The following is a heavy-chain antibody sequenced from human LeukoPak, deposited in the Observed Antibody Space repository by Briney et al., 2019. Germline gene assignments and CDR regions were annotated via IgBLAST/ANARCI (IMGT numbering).Heavy chain of an antibody. CDR2: IIPIFGTA. D-gene: IGHD5-12*01. CDR3: AVLDPSGYVGFDY. J-gene: IGHJ4*02. CDR1: GGTFRTYV. Sequence: SVKVSCKASGGTFRTYVISWVRQAPGQGLEWMGGIIPIFGTANYAQKFQGRVTITADKSTSTAYMELSSLRSEDTAVYYCAVLDPSGYVGFDYWGQGTLVTVSS. V-gene: IGHV1-69*06.